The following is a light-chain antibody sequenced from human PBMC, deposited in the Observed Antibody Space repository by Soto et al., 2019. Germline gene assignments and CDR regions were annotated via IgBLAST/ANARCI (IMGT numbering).Light chain of an antibody. J-gene: IGLJ1*01. Sequence: QSALTQPASVSGSPGQSITISCTGTSSDVGSYNFVSWYQQHPGKAPKVMIYEGSKRPSGVSNRFSGSKSGSTASLTISGLQAGDEADYYCCSYGGSSTWVFGTGTTLTVL. CDR3: CSYGGSSTWV. CDR2: EGS. V-gene: IGLV2-23*01. CDR1: SSDVGSYNF.